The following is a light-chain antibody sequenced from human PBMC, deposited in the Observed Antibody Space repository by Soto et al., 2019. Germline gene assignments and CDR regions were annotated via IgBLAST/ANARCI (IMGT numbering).Light chain of an antibody. CDR1: QNITTW. CDR3: QHYNSPWR. CDR2: KAS. V-gene: IGKV1-5*03. Sequence: DIQMTQSPSTLSASAGDTVTITCRASQNITTWLAWYLQKPGKAPKLLIYKASTLETGAPSRFSGSGSGTEFTLTIRSLQPDEFATYYCQHYNSPWRFGQGTNVDIK. J-gene: IGKJ1*01.